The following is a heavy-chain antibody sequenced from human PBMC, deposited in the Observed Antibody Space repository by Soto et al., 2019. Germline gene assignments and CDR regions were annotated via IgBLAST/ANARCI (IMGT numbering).Heavy chain of an antibody. D-gene: IGHD5-12*01. J-gene: IGHJ5*02. CDR2: ISGSGGST. CDR1: GFNFRSYA. V-gene: IGHV3-23*01. CDR3: AKDRQRWLRSNWFDP. Sequence: GGSQRLSCAASGFNFRSYARSWVRQAPGKGLEWVSAISGSGGSTYYADSVKGRFTISRDNSKNTLYLQMNSLRAEDTAVYYCAKDRQRWLRSNWFDPWGQGTLVTVSS.